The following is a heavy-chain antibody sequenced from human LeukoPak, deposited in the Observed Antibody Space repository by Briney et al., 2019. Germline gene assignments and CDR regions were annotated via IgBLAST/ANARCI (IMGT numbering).Heavy chain of an antibody. Sequence: PGGSLRLSCAASGFTFSSYWMNWVRQVPGKGLVWVSRIASDGNNRDYADSVKGRFTFSRDNSKNTLYLQMNSLRADDTAVYYCAKVRTSSTWYGSFDYWGQGTLVTVSS. D-gene: IGHD6-13*01. V-gene: IGHV3-74*01. J-gene: IGHJ4*02. CDR1: GFTFSSYW. CDR2: IASDGNNR. CDR3: AKVRTSSTWYGSFDY.